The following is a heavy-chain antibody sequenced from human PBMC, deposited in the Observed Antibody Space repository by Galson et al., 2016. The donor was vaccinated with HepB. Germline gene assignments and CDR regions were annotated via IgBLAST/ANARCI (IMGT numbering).Heavy chain of an antibody. CDR3: AGPGFGLILYGFDP. D-gene: IGHD2-8*01. Sequence: SETLSLTCTVSGGSISSNTYYWGWIRQPPGKGPEWIGSIYYSGSTYYNPSLKSRVTISVDTSKNQFSLKLSSVTAADTAVYYCAGPGFGLILYGFDPWGQGTLVTVSS. J-gene: IGHJ5*02. V-gene: IGHV4-39*01. CDR1: GGSISSNTYY. CDR2: IYYSGST.